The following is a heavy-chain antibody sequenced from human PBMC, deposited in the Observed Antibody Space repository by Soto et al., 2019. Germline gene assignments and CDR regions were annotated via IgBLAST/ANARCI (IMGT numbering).Heavy chain of an antibody. CDR1: GGTFSSYT. CDR3: ARGVATTPWEGYFDL. J-gene: IGHJ2*01. D-gene: IGHD5-12*01. V-gene: IGHV1-69*02. Sequence: QVQLVQSGAEVKKPGSSVKVSCKASGGTFSSYTISWVRQAPGQGLEWMGRIIPILGIANYAQKFQGRVTITADKSTSTAYMELSSLRSEDTAVYYCARGVATTPWEGYFDLWGRGTPVTVSS. CDR2: IIPILGIA.